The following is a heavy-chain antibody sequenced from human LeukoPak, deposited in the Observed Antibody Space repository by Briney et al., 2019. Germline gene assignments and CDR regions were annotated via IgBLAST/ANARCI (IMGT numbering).Heavy chain of an antibody. J-gene: IGHJ4*02. CDR1: GFTFSSYD. V-gene: IGHV3-13*01. Sequence: GGSLSLSCAASGFTFSSYDMHWVRQATGKGLEWVSAIGTAGDTYYPGSVKGRFTISRENAKTSLYLQMNSLRAGDTAVYYCARARITMVRGVWGTYFDYWGQGTLVTVSS. CDR2: IGTAGDT. D-gene: IGHD3-10*01. CDR3: ARARITMVRGVWGTYFDY.